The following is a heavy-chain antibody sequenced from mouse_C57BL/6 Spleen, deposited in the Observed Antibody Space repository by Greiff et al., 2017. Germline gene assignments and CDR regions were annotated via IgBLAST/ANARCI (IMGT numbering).Heavy chain of an antibody. Sequence: QVQLQQPGAELVRPGSSVKLSCKASGYTFTSYWMHWVKQRPIQGLEWIGNIDPSDSDTHYNQKFKDKATLTVDKSSSTAYMELRSLTSEDSAVYYCTRFTTVVATPFAYWGQGTLVTVSA. V-gene: IGHV1-52*01. CDR3: TRFTTVVATPFAY. CDR2: IDPSDSDT. CDR1: GYTFTSYW. J-gene: IGHJ3*01. D-gene: IGHD1-1*01.